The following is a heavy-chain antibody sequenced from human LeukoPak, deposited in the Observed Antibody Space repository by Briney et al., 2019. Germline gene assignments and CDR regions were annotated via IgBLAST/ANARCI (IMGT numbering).Heavy chain of an antibody. CDR1: GFTFDDYA. D-gene: IGHD3-10*01. CDR2: VSWNSFST. J-gene: IGHJ4*02. V-gene: IGHV3-9*01. Sequence: GGSLRLSCAASGFTFDDYAMHWVRQAPGKGLEWVSGVSWNSFSTDYADSVKGRFAISRDNAKNSVFLQMNSLRPEDTALYYCAKVPSGGPPDFWGQGTLVTVSS. CDR3: AKVPSGGPPDF.